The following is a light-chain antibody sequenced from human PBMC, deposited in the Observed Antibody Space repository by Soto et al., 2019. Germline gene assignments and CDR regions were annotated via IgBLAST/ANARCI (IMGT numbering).Light chain of an antibody. CDR1: SSNIGAGYD. V-gene: IGLV1-40*01. J-gene: IGLJ2*01. CDR3: QSYDSGLGGYVI. CDR2: GNS. Sequence: QSVLTQPPSVSGAPGQRVTISCTGSSSNIGAGYDVHWYQQLPGTAPKLLIYGNSNRPSGVPDRFSGSKSGTSASLAITGLQAEDEADYYCQSYDSGLGGYVIFGGGTKLTVL.